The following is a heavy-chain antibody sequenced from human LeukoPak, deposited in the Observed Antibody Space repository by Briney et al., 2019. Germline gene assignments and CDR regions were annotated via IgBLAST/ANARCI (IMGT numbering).Heavy chain of an antibody. CDR3: AKQLGYCSDGSCYFES. CDR2: ISDSGSST. V-gene: IGHV3-23*01. J-gene: IGHJ4*02. Sequence: GGSLRLSCEASGFTFSSYAMSWVRQAPGKGLEWVSAISDSGSSTYDADSVKGRFTISRDNSKNTLYLQMHSLRAEDTAVYYCAKQLGYCSDGSCYFESWGQGTLVTVSS. D-gene: IGHD2-15*01. CDR1: GFTFSSYA.